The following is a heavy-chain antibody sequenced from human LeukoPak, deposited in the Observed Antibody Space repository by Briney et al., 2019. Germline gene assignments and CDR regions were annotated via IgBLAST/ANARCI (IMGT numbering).Heavy chain of an antibody. Sequence: PGGSLRLSCAASGFTFSSYAMNWVRQAPGKGLEWVSSISGSDGSTYYADFVKGRFTISRDNSKNTLHLQMNSLRAEDTAVYYCAKDYSRDYSSSSFHYWGQGTLVTVSS. D-gene: IGHD6-6*01. CDR2: ISGSDGST. CDR3: AKDYSRDYSSSSFHY. V-gene: IGHV3-23*01. J-gene: IGHJ4*02. CDR1: GFTFSSYA.